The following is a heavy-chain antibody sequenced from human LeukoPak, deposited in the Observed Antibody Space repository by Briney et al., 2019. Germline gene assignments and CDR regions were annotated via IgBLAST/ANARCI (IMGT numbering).Heavy chain of an antibody. CDR2: MKSKSDGNTT. CDR3: TTELGALDY. Sequence: GGSLRLSCAASGFTFSNAWMSWVRQAPGKGLEWVGRMKSKSDGNTTDYAEPVKGRFTISRDDSKTTLYLQMNSLKTEDTAVYYCTTELGALDYWGQGTLVTVSS. J-gene: IGHJ4*02. D-gene: IGHD7-27*01. V-gene: IGHV3-15*01. CDR1: GFTFSNAW.